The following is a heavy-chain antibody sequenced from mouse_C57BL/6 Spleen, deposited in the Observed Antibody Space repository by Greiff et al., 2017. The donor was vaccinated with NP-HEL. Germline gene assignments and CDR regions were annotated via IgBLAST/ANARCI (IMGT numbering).Heavy chain of an antibody. V-gene: IGHV1-59*01. D-gene: IGHD3-1*01. CDR1: GYTFTSYW. CDR3: AKGATED. J-gene: IGHJ2*01. CDR2: IDPSDSYT. Sequence: VQLQQPGAELVRPGTSVKLSCKASGYTFTSYWMHWVKQRPGQGLEWIGVIDPSDSYTNYNQKFKGKATLTVDTSSSTSYMQLSSLTSEDSAVYYCAKGATEDWGQGTTLTVSS.